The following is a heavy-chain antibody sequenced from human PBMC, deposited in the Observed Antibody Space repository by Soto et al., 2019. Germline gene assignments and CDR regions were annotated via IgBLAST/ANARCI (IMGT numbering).Heavy chain of an antibody. Sequence: PGGSLRLSCAASGFTFSSYSMNWVRQAPGKGLEWVSSISSSSYIYYADSVKGRFTISRDNAKNSLYLQMNSLRAEDTAVYYCARPDRLRFFDYWGQGTLVTGSS. CDR3: ARPDRLRFFDY. CDR2: ISSSSYI. J-gene: IGHJ4*02. CDR1: GFTFSSYS. V-gene: IGHV3-21*01.